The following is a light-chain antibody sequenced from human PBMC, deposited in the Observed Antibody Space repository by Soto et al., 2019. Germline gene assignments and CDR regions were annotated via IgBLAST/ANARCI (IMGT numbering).Light chain of an antibody. J-gene: IGKJ1*01. Sequence: EVVLTQSPGTLSLSPGEKASLSCRASQSTTYLAWYQQKPGQAPRLLIYGSSTRAPGTPGRFSASGSGTGFTPTISRLEPEDFGVYFCQRYGRSQWSFGQRTKVDMK. CDR3: QRYGRSQWS. CDR2: GSS. CDR1: QSTTY. V-gene: IGKV3-20*01.